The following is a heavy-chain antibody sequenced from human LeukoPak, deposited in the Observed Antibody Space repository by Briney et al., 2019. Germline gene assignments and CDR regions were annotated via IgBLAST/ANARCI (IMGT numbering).Heavy chain of an antibody. CDR3: AKDRTRGWYLGYDAFDV. Sequence: GGSLRLSCAASGFTFSSYAMSWVRQAPGKGLEWVSAISGSGGSTYYADSVKGRFTISRDNSKNTLYLQMNSLRAEDTAVYYCAKDRTRGWYLGYDAFDVWGQGTMVTVSS. CDR1: GFTFSSYA. V-gene: IGHV3-23*01. CDR2: ISGSGGST. J-gene: IGHJ3*01. D-gene: IGHD6-19*01.